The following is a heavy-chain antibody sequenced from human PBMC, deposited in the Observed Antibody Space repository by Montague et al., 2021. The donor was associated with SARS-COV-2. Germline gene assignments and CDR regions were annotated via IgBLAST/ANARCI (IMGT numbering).Heavy chain of an antibody. CDR3: ARGRQHFNMIVVVMTGGEYYFDY. CDR1: GGSFSDYY. D-gene: IGHD3-22*01. V-gene: IGHV4-34*01. J-gene: IGHJ4*02. CDR2: INQRGTY. Sequence: SETLSLTCAVYGGSFSDYYWGWTRQPPGKGLEWMGEINQRGTYKYNPSLKSRVSISLDTSKNQFSLYLSSVTAADTAVYYCARGRQHFNMIVVVMTGGEYYFDYWGQGTLVTVSS.